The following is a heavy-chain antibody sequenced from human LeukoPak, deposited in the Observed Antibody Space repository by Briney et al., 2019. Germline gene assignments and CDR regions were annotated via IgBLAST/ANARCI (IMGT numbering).Heavy chain of an antibody. CDR3: AKDRGWLQFDY. Sequence: GRSLRLSCAASGFTFSSYGMHWVRQAPGKGLEWVADIKQDGGEKYHVDSVKGRFAISRDNARNSLYLQMNSLRAEDTAVYYCAKDRGWLQFDYWGRGTLVTVSS. J-gene: IGHJ4*02. D-gene: IGHD5-24*01. CDR2: IKQDGGEK. V-gene: IGHV3-7*04. CDR1: GFTFSSYG.